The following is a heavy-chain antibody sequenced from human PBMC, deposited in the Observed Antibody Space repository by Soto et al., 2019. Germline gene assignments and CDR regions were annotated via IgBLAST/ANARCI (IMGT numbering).Heavy chain of an antibody. CDR3: ARPYGGRIGDAPDL. CDR1: RFTFSTYA. CDR2: ISDAAGSA. Sequence: GGSLRLSCAASRFTFSTYAMSWVRQVPGKGLEWVSTISDAAGSAYYVDSVKGRFTISRDNSKKTLYLQMNSLRAEDSAVYYCARPYGGRIGDAPDLWGQGTMVTVSS. V-gene: IGHV3-23*01. J-gene: IGHJ3*01. D-gene: IGHD1-26*01.